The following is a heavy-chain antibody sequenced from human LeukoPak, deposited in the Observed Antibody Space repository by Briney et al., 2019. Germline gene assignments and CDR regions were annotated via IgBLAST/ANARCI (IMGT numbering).Heavy chain of an antibody. V-gene: IGHV4-31*03. J-gene: IGHJ4*02. CDR1: GDSINSGGYY. CDR2: IYYSGST. Sequence: SETLSLTCTLSGDSINSGGYYWRWIRQHRGKGLEWIGHIYYSGSTYYNPSLKSRITISVDTSKSHFSLKLSSVTAADTAVYYCARLKTAPKYYFDYWGQGILVTVSS. D-gene: IGHD5-18*01. CDR3: ARLKTAPKYYFDY.